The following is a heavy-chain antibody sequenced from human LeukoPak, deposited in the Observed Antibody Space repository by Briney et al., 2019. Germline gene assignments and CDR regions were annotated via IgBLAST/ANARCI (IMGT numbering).Heavy chain of an antibody. CDR1: GGTFSSYA. Sequence: ASVKVSCKASGGTFSSYAIGWVRQAPGQGLEWMGGIIPIFGTANYAQKSQGRVTITADESTSTAYMELSSLRSEDTAVYYCASTPLAAAGDYYFDYWGQGTLVTVSS. CDR3: ASTPLAAAGDYYFDY. D-gene: IGHD6-13*01. CDR2: IIPIFGTA. V-gene: IGHV1-69*13. J-gene: IGHJ4*02.